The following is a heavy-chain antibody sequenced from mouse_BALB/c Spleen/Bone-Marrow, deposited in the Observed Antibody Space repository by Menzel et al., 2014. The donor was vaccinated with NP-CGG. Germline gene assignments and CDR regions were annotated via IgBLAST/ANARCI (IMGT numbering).Heavy chain of an antibody. J-gene: IGHJ4*01. CDR1: GFSLTSYG. CDR2: IWAGGST. D-gene: IGHD1-1*02. V-gene: IGHV2-9*02. CDR3: ARYYLYAMDY. Sequence: QVQLKQSGPGLVAPPQSLSITCTVSGFSLTSYGVHWVRQPPGKGLEWLGVIWAGGSTNYNSALMSRLSVSKDNSKSQVFLKMNSLQTNDTAMYYCARYYLYAMDYWGQGTSVTVSS.